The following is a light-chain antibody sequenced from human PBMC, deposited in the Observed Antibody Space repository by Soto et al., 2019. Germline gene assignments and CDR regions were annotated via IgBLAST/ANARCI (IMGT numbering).Light chain of an antibody. V-gene: IGKV3-11*01. CDR3: HQRANWPRT. Sequence: EVVMTQSPATLSVSPGERATLSCRASQTVSRNLAWYQQRPGQAPRLLIYDASNRATGIPARFSGSGSGTDFTLTISSLEPEDFAVYYCHQRANWPRTFGQGTKVEMK. CDR1: QTVSRN. CDR2: DAS. J-gene: IGKJ1*01.